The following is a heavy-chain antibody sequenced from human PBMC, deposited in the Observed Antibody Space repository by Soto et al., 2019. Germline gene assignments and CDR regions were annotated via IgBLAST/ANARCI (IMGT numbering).Heavy chain of an antibody. Sequence: QVQLQQWGAGLLKPSETLSLTCAVYGGSFSGYYWSWIRQPPGKGLEWIGEINHSGSTNYNPSLKRRVTISVDTSKNQFSLKLSSVTAADTAVYYCARGAVGATLPFDYWGQGTLVTVSS. CDR3: ARGAVGATLPFDY. CDR2: INHSGST. CDR1: GGSFSGYY. J-gene: IGHJ4*02. V-gene: IGHV4-34*01. D-gene: IGHD1-26*01.